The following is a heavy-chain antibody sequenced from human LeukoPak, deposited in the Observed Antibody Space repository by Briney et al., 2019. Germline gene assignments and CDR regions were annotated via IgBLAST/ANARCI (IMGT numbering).Heavy chain of an antibody. V-gene: IGHV4-59*08. CDR1: GGSISNYY. CDR3: ARHGGYSSPYLH. D-gene: IGHD6-13*01. J-gene: IGHJ1*01. CDR2: IYCSGTT. Sequence: SETLSLTCTVSGGSISNYYRSWIRQPPGQGLECMGYIYCSGTTNYNPSLKSRVTISVDTSKNQFSLKLSSVTAADTAVYYCARHGGYSSPYLHWGQGTLVTVSS.